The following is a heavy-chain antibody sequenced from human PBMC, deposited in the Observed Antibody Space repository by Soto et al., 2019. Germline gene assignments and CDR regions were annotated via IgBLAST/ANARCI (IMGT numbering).Heavy chain of an antibody. Sequence: QVQLQESGPGLVKPSGTLSLTCAVSGGSITSDDNWWSWVRQPPGKGLEWIGEIYHSGSTNYNPSLNSRVTISLDKSKNQFSLKLTSVTAADTAVYYCVSSSWYSLDYWGQGTRVTVSS. CDR3: VSSSWYSLDY. D-gene: IGHD6-13*01. CDR2: IYHSGST. CDR1: GGSITSDDNW. J-gene: IGHJ4*02. V-gene: IGHV4-4*02.